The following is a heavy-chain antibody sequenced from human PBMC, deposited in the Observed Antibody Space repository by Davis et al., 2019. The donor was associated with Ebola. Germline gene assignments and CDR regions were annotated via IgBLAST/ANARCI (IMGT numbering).Heavy chain of an antibody. CDR1: GFTFSSSY. J-gene: IGHJ2*01. V-gene: IGHV3-7*01. Sequence: GESLKISCAASGFTFSSSYMTWVRQAPGKGLEWVAIMNQDGSHKNYVDSVKGRFTISRDNAKSSLYLQMNSLRAEDTAVYYCVRDPALVVTGGGWFFGLWGRGTLVTVSS. D-gene: IGHD2-21*02. CDR2: MNQDGSHK. CDR3: VRDPALVVTGGGWFFGL.